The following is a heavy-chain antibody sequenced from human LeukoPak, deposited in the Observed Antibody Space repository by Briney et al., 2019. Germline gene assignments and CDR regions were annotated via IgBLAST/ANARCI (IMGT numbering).Heavy chain of an antibody. J-gene: IGHJ4*02. V-gene: IGHV3-7*01. CDR1: GFTFSNYW. D-gene: IGHD2-15*01. CDR3: ATDRWPLLYDC. Sequence: GGSLRLSCAASGFTFSNYWMSWVRQSPGTGLEWVANIKQGGSEEYYVDSGKGRFTISRDNAKNSLYLQRNSLSAEDTAVYYCATDRWPLLYDCWGQGTLVTVYS. CDR2: IKQGGSEE.